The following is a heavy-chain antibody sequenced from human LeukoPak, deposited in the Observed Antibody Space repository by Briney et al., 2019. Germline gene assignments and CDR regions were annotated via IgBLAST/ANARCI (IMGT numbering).Heavy chain of an antibody. CDR1: AFTFRSYA. V-gene: IGHV3-23*01. J-gene: IGHJ4*02. Sequence: GGPLRLSCAASAFTFRSYAMIWVRRAPGKGLEWVSTVSGSGGSTYYADSVKGRFTISRDNSNNTLYLQMNSLRAEDTAVYYCAKGAASRGYTYVANWGQGTLVTVSS. CDR3: AKGAASRGYTYVAN. D-gene: IGHD5-18*01. CDR2: VSGSGGST.